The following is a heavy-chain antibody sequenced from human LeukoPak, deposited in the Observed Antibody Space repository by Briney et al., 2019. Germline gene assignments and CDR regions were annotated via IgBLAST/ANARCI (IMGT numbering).Heavy chain of an antibody. D-gene: IGHD3-3*01. Sequence: GGSPRLSCAASGFTFSSYAMSWVRQAPGKGLEWVSAISGSGGSTYYADSVKGRFTIYRDDSKNTLYLQMNSLRAEDTAVYYCAKDRITIFGVVRNFDYWGQGTLVTVSS. J-gene: IGHJ4*02. V-gene: IGHV3-23*01. CDR2: ISGSGGST. CDR1: GFTFSSYA. CDR3: AKDRITIFGVVRNFDY.